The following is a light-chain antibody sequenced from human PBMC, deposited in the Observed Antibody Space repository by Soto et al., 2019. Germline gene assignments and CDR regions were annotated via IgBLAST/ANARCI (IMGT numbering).Light chain of an antibody. CDR3: QHYNNWPPWT. CDR1: QSVSSN. Sequence: EIVMTQSPATLSVSPGERATFSCRASQSVSSNLAWYQQKPGQAPRLLIYGASIRATGIPARFSGSGSGTEFTLTIGTLQSEDFAIYYCQHYNNWPPWTFGQGTKVDIK. J-gene: IGKJ1*01. CDR2: GAS. V-gene: IGKV3-15*01.